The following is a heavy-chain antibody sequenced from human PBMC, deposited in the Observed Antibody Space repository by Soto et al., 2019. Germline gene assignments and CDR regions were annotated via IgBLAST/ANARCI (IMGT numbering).Heavy chain of an antibody. J-gene: IGHJ1*01. V-gene: IGHV3-7*01. Sequence: ESVGGLVQPGGSLRLTCTASGFTFSGYWMNWVRQAPGKGLEWVANINQDGSGKYYVDSVKGRFTISRDNPKNSMFLEMNSLRVEDTAVYYCASLRVQLWGQGTLVTVSS. CDR2: INQDGSGK. CDR1: GFTFSGYW. CDR3: ASLRVQL.